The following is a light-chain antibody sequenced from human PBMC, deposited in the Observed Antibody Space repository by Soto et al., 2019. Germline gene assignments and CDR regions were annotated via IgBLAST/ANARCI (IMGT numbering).Light chain of an antibody. CDR2: EVS. CDR3: SSYAGSKNSV. CDR1: SSDVGGYNY. J-gene: IGLJ3*02. Sequence: QSALTQPPSASGSRGQSVTISCTGTSSDVGGYNYVSWYQQHPDKAPKLMIYEVSKRPSGVPDRFSGSKSGNTASLTVSGLQAEDEADYYCSSYAGSKNSVFGGGTKLTVL. V-gene: IGLV2-8*01.